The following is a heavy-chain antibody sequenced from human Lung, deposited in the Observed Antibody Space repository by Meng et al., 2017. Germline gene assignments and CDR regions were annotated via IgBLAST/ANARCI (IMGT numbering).Heavy chain of an antibody. V-gene: IGHV3-23*01. D-gene: IGHD6-6*01. CDR1: GFTFSSYA. CDR3: VRRIEYSSSSGY. J-gene: IGHJ4*02. CDR2: ISGSGGST. Sequence: EVQLLESGGGLVQPGGSPRLSCVASGFTFSSYAMTWVRQDPGKGLGWVSSISGSGGSTYYADSVRGRFTISRDNSKNTVYLQMNSLRAEDTAIYYCVRRIEYSSSSGYWGQGTLVTVSS.